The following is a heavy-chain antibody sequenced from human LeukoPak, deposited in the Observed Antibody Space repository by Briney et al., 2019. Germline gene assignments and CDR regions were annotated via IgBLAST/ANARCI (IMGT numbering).Heavy chain of an antibody. CDR1: GYSISSGYY. V-gene: IGHV4-38-2*01. D-gene: IGHD3-22*01. CDR2: VYHTGST. Sequence: SETLSLTCAVSGYSISSGYYWGWIRQPPGQGLEWIGSVYHTGSTYYHPSLKSRVTISLDTSKNQFSLRLTSVTAADTAVYYCASHYYDSSGYLFDSWGRGSLVTVSS. J-gene: IGHJ4*02. CDR3: ASHYYDSSGYLFDS.